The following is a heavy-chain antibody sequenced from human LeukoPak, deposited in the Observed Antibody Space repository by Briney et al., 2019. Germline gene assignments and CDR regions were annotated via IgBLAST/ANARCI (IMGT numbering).Heavy chain of an antibody. D-gene: IGHD2-15*01. V-gene: IGHV4-39*07. J-gene: IGHJ4*02. CDR2: IYYNGGT. CDR1: GGSVSISSYY. CDR3: ARVHGGGSRGYFDY. Sequence: PSETLSLTCTVSGGSVSISSYYWGWIRQPPGKGLEWIGSIYYNGGTYYNPSLKSRVTISVDTSKNQFSLKLSSVTAADTAVYYCARVHGGGSRGYFDYWGQGTLVTVSS.